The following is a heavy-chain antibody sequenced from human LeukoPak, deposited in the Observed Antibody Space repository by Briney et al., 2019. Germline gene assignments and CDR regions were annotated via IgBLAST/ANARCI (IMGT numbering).Heavy chain of an antibody. CDR2: TIPIRGMT. CDR3: ARRPYDGTFYFDS. D-gene: IGHD3-16*01. J-gene: IGHJ4*02. Sequence: SVKVSCKISGGTFGSYGISWVRQAPGQGLEWMGRTIPIRGMTNYAQKFQGRVTITADTSTSTAYMELSSLTSEDTAVYFCARRPYDGTFYFDSWGQGTLVIVSS. CDR1: GGTFGSYG. V-gene: IGHV1-69*04.